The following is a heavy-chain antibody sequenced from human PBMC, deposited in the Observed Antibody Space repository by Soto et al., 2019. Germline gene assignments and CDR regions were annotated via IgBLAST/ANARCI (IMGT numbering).Heavy chain of an antibody. CDR2: IYYSEST. CDR3: AREPYGDRNRYYYYYGMDV. D-gene: IGHD4-17*01. Sequence: PSETLSLTCTVSGGSISSGDYYWSWIRQPPGKGLEWIGYIYYSESTYYNPSLKSRVTISVDTSKNQFSLKLSSVTAADTAVYYCAREPYGDRNRYYYYYGMDVWGQGTTVTVSS. J-gene: IGHJ6*02. CDR1: GGSISSGDYY. V-gene: IGHV4-30-4*01.